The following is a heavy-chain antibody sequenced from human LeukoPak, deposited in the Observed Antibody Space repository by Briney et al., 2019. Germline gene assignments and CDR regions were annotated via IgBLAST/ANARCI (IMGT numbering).Heavy chain of an antibody. Sequence: PGGSLRLSCAASGFTLRSHTMNWVRQVPGKGLAWVSTISSSSAIHYADSVKGRFTISRDNAKNSLYLQMNSLRAEDTAVYYCVRDSPGSHFDYWGQGTLVTVSS. V-gene: IGHV3-48*04. CDR2: ISSSSAI. D-gene: IGHD1-26*01. CDR1: GFTLRSHT. CDR3: VRDSPGSHFDY. J-gene: IGHJ4*02.